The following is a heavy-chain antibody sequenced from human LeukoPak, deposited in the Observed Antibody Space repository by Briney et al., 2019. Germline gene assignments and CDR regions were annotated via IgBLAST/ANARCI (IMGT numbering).Heavy chain of an antibody. V-gene: IGHV3-30*18. CDR3: AKDSCSSNSCPIEY. D-gene: IGHD2-2*01. J-gene: IGHJ4*02. Sequence: PGRSLRLSCAASGFTFSSYGMHWVRQAPGKGLEWVAVISYDGSNKYYADSVKGRFTISRDNSKNTLYLQMNSLRAEDTAVYYCAKDSCSSNSCPIEYWGQGTLVTVSP. CDR2: ISYDGSNK. CDR1: GFTFSSYG.